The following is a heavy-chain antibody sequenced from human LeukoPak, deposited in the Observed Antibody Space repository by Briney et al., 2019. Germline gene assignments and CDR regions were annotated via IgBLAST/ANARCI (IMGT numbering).Heavy chain of an antibody. V-gene: IGHV4-30-4*01. D-gene: IGHD1-26*01. CDR3: LSFPYSGYFEH. J-gene: IGHJ4*02. Sequence: SETLSLTCAVSGGSITSDYYYWSWIRQPPGKGLEWIGYINHSGNTYYNPSLKSRLIISVDTSKNQFSLKLTSVTAADTAVYYCLSFPYSGYFEHWGQGILVTVSS. CDR2: INHSGNT. CDR1: GGSITSDYYY.